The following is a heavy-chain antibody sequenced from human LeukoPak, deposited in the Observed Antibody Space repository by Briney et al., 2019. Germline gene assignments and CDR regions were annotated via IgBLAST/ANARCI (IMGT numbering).Heavy chain of an antibody. D-gene: IGHD5-24*01. CDR3: AKSGYNRFDY. J-gene: IGHJ4*02. V-gene: IGHV3-30*04. Sequence: PGGSLRLSCAASGFTFSIYAMHWVRQAPGKGLEWVAVISNDGSDKYYADSVKGRFTISRDNSKSTLYLQMNSLRAEDTAVYYCAKSGYNRFDYWGQGTLVTVSS. CDR1: GFTFSIYA. CDR2: ISNDGSDK.